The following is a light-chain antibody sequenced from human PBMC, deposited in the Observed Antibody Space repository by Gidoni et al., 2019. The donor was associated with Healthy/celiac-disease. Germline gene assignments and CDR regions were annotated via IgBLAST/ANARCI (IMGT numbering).Light chain of an antibody. CDR1: SSNIGAGYD. Sequence: QSVLTQRPSVAGAPGQRVTISCTGSSSNIGAGYDVHWYQPLPGTAPKLLIYSNSNRPSGVPDRFSGSKSGTSASLAITGLQAEDEADYYCQSYDSSLSGVVFGGGTKLTVL. CDR2: SNS. J-gene: IGLJ2*01. CDR3: QSYDSSLSGVV. V-gene: IGLV1-40*01.